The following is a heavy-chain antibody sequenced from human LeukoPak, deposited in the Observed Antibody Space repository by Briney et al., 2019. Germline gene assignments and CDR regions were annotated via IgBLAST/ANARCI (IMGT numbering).Heavy chain of an antibody. D-gene: IGHD3-22*01. J-gene: IGHJ4*02. CDR3: ARGEYYYDSRGYYFDY. Sequence: SETLSLTCTVSGGSISSGGYYWSWIRQHPGKGLEWIGYIYYSGSTYYNPSLKSRVTISVDTSKNQFSLKLSSVTAADTAVYYCARGEYYYDSRGYYFDYWGQGTLVTVSS. CDR2: IYYSGST. V-gene: IGHV4-31*03. CDR1: GGSISSGGYY.